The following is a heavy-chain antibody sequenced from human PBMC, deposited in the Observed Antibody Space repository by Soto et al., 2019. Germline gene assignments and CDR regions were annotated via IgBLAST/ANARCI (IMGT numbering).Heavy chain of an antibody. Sequence: GSLRLSCAASGFTFSSYAMSWVRQAPGKGLEWVSAISGSGGSTYYADSVKGRFTISRDNSKNTLYLQMNSLRAEDTAVYYCAKLSYDRRAFDIWGQGTMVTVSS. J-gene: IGHJ3*02. D-gene: IGHD5-12*01. CDR1: GFTFSSYA. CDR3: AKLSYDRRAFDI. CDR2: ISGSGGST. V-gene: IGHV3-23*01.